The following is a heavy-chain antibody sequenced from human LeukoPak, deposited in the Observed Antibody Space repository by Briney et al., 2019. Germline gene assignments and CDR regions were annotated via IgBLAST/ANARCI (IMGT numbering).Heavy chain of an antibody. CDR3: ARVPGYYYDSSGQYYYGMDV. Sequence: SETLSLTCAVHGGSFSGYYWSWIRQPPGKGLEWIGEINHSGSTNYNPSLKSRVTISVDTSKNQFSLKLSSVTAADTAVYYCARVPGYYYDSSGQYYYGMDVWGQGTTVTVSS. D-gene: IGHD3-22*01. CDR2: INHSGST. V-gene: IGHV4-34*01. CDR1: GGSFSGYY. J-gene: IGHJ6*02.